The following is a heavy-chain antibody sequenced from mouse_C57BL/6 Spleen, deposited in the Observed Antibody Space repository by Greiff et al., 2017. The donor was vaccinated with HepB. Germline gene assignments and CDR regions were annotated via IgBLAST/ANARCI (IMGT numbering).Heavy chain of an antibody. CDR3: AREDGTTAPSFAY. CDR1: GYTFTSYW. Sequence: QVQLQQPGAELVRPGSSVKLSCKASGYTFTSYWMHWVKQRPIQGLEWIGNIDPSDSETHYNQKFKDKATLTVDKSSSTAYMQLSSLKSEDSAVYYCAREDGTTAPSFAYWGQGTLVTVSA. J-gene: IGHJ3*01. V-gene: IGHV1-52*01. D-gene: IGHD2-1*01. CDR2: IDPSDSET.